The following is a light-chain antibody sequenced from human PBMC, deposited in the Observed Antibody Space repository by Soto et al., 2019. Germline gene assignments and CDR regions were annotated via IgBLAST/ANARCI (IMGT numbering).Light chain of an antibody. CDR1: RDISVY. J-gene: IGKJ2*01. CDR3: QQYANLPPYT. Sequence: DIQVTQSPSSLSVSIGDRVTITCQASRDISVYLNWYQQKPGTPPKLLVFDASNLQTGVPSRFSGTGSGTHFTFTITNLQTEDVGTYYCQQYANLPPYTFAQGTKLEI. V-gene: IGKV1-33*01. CDR2: DAS.